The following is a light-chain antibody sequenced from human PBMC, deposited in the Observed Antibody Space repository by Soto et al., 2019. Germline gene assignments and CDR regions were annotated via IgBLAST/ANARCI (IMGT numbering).Light chain of an antibody. CDR3: QQYDPNPCT. V-gene: IGKV1-5*01. Sequence: DIQMTQSPSTLSASVGDRVTITCRASQNINSWLAWYQQKPGKAPKLLIYAASSLESGVPSRFRGSRSGTEFTLTISSLQPDDFATYYCQQYDPNPCTFGHRTQVDSK. CDR2: AAS. CDR1: QNINSW. J-gene: IGKJ1*01.